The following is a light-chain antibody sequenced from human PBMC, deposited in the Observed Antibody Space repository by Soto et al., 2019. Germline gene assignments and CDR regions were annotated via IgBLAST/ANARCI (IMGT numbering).Light chain of an antibody. CDR2: GAS. CDR1: QSVSSN. CDR3: QQYNNWPRT. V-gene: IGKV3-15*01. J-gene: IGKJ1*01. Sequence: ETVLTQSPGTLSLSPGERATLSCRASQSVSSNYLAWYQQKPGQAPRLLIYGASTRATGIPARFSGSRSGTEFTLTISSLQSEDFAVYYCQQYNNWPRTFGQGTKVEIK.